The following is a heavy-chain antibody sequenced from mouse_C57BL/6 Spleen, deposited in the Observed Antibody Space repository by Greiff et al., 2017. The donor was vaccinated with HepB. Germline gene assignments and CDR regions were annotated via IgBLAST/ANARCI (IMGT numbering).Heavy chain of an antibody. Sequence: EVQVVESEGGLVQPGSSMKLSCTASGFTFSDYYMAWVRQVPEKGLEWVANINYDGSSTYYLDSLKSRFIISRDNAKNILYLQMSSLKSEDTATYYCARDLLGRGYFDYWGQGTTLTVSS. D-gene: IGHD4-1*01. V-gene: IGHV5-16*01. CDR1: GFTFSDYY. CDR3: ARDLLGRGYFDY. J-gene: IGHJ2*01. CDR2: INYDGSST.